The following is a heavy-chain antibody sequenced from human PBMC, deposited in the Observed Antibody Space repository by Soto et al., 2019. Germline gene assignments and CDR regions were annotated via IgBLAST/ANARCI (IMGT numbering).Heavy chain of an antibody. V-gene: IGHV4-34*01. CDR2: INHSGST. CDR3: ARTGYWSRYFDY. J-gene: IGHJ4*02. D-gene: IGHD2-8*02. CDR1: GGTFSGYY. Sequence: SETLSLTCAVYGGTFSGYYWSWIRQPPGKGLEWIGEINHSGSTNYNPSLKSRVTISVDTSKNQFSLKLSSVTAADTAVYYCARTGYWSRYFDYWGQGTLVTVSS.